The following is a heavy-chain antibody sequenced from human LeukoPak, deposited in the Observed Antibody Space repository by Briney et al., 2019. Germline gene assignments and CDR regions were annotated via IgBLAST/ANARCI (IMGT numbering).Heavy chain of an antibody. D-gene: IGHD6-13*01. CDR2: IYYSGTT. J-gene: IGHJ4*02. CDR3: AKGVYIAAAQYGY. V-gene: IGHV4-59*01. CDR1: GGSFSGYY. Sequence: PSETLSLTCAVYGGSFSGYYWSWIRQPPGKGLEWIGYIYYSGTTNYNPSLKSRVTISVDTSKNQFSLKLSSVTAADTAVYYCAKGVYIAAAQYGYWGQGTLVTVSS.